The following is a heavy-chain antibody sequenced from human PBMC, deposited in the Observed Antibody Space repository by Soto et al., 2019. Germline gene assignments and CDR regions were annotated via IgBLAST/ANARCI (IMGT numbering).Heavy chain of an antibody. V-gene: IGHV1-8*01. CDR1: GYSFTSLD. CDR3: ARGVSAGVDY. J-gene: IGHJ4*02. CDR2: MQPSTGRT. Sequence: QVQLVQSGAEVREPGASVKVSCKASGYSFTSLDINWVRQTAGQGLEWMGWMQPSTGRTGYAQKFQGRVTMTRDSSINTVDMELTTLTSDDTAFYYCARGVSAGVDYWGQGTLVTVSS. D-gene: IGHD1-26*01.